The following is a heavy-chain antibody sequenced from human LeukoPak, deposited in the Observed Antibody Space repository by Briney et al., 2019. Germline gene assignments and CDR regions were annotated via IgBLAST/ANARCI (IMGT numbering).Heavy chain of an antibody. Sequence: GGSLRLSCAASGFTFSSYGMHWVRQAPGKGLEWVAVISYDGSNKYYADSVKGRFTISRDNSKNTLYLQMNSLRAEDTAVYYCAKDRFDLDGDSSFDYWGQGTLVTVSS. J-gene: IGHJ4*02. CDR2: ISYDGSNK. CDR1: GFTFSSYG. V-gene: IGHV3-30*18. CDR3: AKDRFDLDGDSSFDY. D-gene: IGHD4-17*01.